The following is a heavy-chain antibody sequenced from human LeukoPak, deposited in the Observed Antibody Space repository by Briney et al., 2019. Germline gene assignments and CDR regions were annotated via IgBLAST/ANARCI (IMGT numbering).Heavy chain of an antibody. J-gene: IGHJ4*02. V-gene: IGHV4-59*11. CDR2: IYNSGST. CDR1: GGSISSHY. Sequence: PSETLSLTCSVSGGSISSHYWSWIRQSPGKRLEWIGYIYNSGSTNYNPSFKSRVTISVDTSKNQFSLKLTSVTAADTAVYYCARGGYSYGYDDDFEYWGQGILVTVSS. D-gene: IGHD5-18*01. CDR3: ARGGYSYGYDDDFEY.